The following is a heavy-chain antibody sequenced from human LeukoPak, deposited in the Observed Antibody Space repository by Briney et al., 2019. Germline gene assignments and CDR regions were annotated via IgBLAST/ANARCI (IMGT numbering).Heavy chain of an antibody. Sequence: PGGSLRLSCAASAFTSSSYAMSWVRQAPGKGLEWVSAISGSGGSTYYADSVKGRFTISRDNSKNTLYLQMNSLRAEDTAVYYCAKVGGYSYGYLVYYYYMDVWGKGTTVTVSS. J-gene: IGHJ6*03. CDR1: AFTSSSYA. CDR2: ISGSGGST. V-gene: IGHV3-23*01. D-gene: IGHD5-18*01. CDR3: AKVGGYSYGYLVYYYYMDV.